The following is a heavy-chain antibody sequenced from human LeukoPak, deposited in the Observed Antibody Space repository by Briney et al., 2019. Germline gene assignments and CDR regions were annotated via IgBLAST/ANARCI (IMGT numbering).Heavy chain of an antibody. Sequence: SETLSLTCTVSGGSISSYYWSWIRQPPGKGLEWIGYIYYSGSTNYNPSLKSRVTISVDTSKNQFSLKLSSVTAADTAVYYCARASGYSSGWYWGFDYWGQGTLVTVSS. V-gene: IGHV4-59*01. D-gene: IGHD6-19*01. CDR2: IYYSGST. J-gene: IGHJ4*02. CDR3: ARASGYSSGWYWGFDY. CDR1: GGSISSYY.